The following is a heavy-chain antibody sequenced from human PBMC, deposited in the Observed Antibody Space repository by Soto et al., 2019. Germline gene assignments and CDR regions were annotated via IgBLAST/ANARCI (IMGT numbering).Heavy chain of an antibody. D-gene: IGHD2-15*01. J-gene: IGHJ4*02. CDR1: GYSFTSYW. CDR3: ARHGVPGSYYYYVDY. CDR2: IYPGDSDI. V-gene: IGHV5-51*01. Sequence: GESLTISCKGSGYSFTSYWIAWVRQMPGKGLEWMGIIYPGDSDIRYSPSFQGQVTISADKSISTAYLQWSSLKASDTAMVFCARHGVPGSYYYYVDYWGQGNLVTVSS.